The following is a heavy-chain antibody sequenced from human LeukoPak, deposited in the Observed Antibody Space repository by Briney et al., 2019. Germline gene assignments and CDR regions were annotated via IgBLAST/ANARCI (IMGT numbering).Heavy chain of an antibody. Sequence: WIGWVRQMPGKGLEWMGIIYPGDSDTRYSPSFQGQVTISADKSISTAYLQWSSLKASDTAMYYCARQNTIFGVVTTHDAFDIWGQGTMVTVSS. CDR1: W. D-gene: IGHD3-3*01. CDR2: IYPGDSDT. CDR3: ARQNTIFGVVTTHDAFDI. V-gene: IGHV5-51*01. J-gene: IGHJ3*02.